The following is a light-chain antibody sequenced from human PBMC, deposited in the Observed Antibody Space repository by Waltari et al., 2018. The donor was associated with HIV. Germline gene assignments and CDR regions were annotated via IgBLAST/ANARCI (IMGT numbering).Light chain of an antibody. V-gene: IGKV1-5*03. CDR2: KAS. CDR3: QHYTSYP. Sequence: LSASVGDRVTITCRASQNIRTWLAWYQQKPGKAPKLLIYKASSLESGVPSRFSGSGSGTEFTLTITSLQPDDFATYYCQHYTSYPFGQGTKVETK. J-gene: IGKJ2*01. CDR1: QNIRTW.